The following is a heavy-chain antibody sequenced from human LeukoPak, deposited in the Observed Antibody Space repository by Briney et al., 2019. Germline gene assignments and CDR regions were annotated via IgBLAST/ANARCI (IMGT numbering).Heavy chain of an antibody. CDR1: GFTVSSNY. V-gene: IGHV3-66*01. Sequence: PGGSLRLSCAASGFTVSSNYMSWVRQAPGKGLEWVSVIYSGGSTYYADSVKGRFTISRDNSKNTLYLQMNSLRAEDTAVYYCARVGNYYDSSGLIDYWGQGTQVTVSS. J-gene: IGHJ4*02. D-gene: IGHD3-22*01. CDR3: ARVGNYYDSSGLIDY. CDR2: IYSGGST.